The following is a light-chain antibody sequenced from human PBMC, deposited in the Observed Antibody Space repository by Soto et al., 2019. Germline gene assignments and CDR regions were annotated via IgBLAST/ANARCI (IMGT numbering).Light chain of an antibody. V-gene: IGKV1-5*03. CDR1: QSINSW. Sequence: DIQLTQSPSTLSASVGDRVTITCRASQSINSWLAWYQQKPGKAPKLLIHKASRLEGGVPSRFSGSGSGTEFTLTISSLQPDDFATYYCQQYSSQRTFGQGTKVEIK. J-gene: IGKJ1*01. CDR2: KAS. CDR3: QQYSSQRT.